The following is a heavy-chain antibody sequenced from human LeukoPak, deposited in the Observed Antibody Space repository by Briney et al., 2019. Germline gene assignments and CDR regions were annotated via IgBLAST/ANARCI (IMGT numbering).Heavy chain of an antibody. CDR2: ISGSGDSA. J-gene: IGHJ4*02. CDR3: AKVGSGSSTSCYSPAAY. CDR1: GFTFSSYA. Sequence: GGSLRLSCAASGFTFSSYAMSWVRQAPGKGLEWVSAISGSGDSAYYADSVKGRFTISRDNSKNTLFLQMNSLRAEDTAVYYCAKVGSGSSTSCYSPAAYWGQGTLVTVSS. V-gene: IGHV3-23*01. D-gene: IGHD2-2*01.